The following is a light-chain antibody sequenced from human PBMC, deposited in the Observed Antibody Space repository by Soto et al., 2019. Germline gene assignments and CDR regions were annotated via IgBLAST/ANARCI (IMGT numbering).Light chain of an antibody. CDR1: SSDVGSYNF. CDR2: GGN. V-gene: IGLV2-23*01. CDR3: CLYAGTNPFV. Sequence: QSALTQPASVSGSPGQSITISCTGTSSDVGSYNFVSWYQQQPGKAPKLMIYGGNKRPPGVSNRFSGSKSANTASLTSSGLQIEDEADYYCCLYAGTNPFVFGIGTKLTVL. J-gene: IGLJ1*01.